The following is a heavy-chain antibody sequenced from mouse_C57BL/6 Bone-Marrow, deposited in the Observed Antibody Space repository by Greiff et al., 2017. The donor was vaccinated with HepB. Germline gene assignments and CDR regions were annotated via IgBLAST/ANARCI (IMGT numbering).Heavy chain of an antibody. V-gene: IGHV1-59*01. CDR3: ARPPNYCGSSYGFAY. CDR2: IDPSDSYT. CDR1: GYTFTSYW. J-gene: IGHJ3*01. Sequence: QVQLQQPGAELVRPGTSVKLSCKASGYTFTSYWMHWVKQRPGQGLEWIGVIDPSDSYTNYNQKFKGKATLTVDTSSSTAYMQLSSLTSEDSAVYYCARPPNYCGSSYGFAYWGQGTLVTVSA. D-gene: IGHD1-1*01.